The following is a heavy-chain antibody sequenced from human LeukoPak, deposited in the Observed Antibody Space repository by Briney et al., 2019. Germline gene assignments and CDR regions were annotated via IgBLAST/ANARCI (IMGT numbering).Heavy chain of an antibody. CDR1: GGSISSYY. D-gene: IGHD3-22*01. V-gene: IGHV4-4*07. Sequence: PSQTLSLTCTVSGGSISSYYWSWIRQPAGKGLESIGHISTSGSTNYNPSLKSRVTMSVDTSKNQFSLKLSSVTAADTAVYYCARVRYSDSSVLTRKRSYYFDYWGQGTLVTVSS. J-gene: IGHJ4*02. CDR3: ARVRYSDSSVLTRKRSYYFDY. CDR2: ISTSGST.